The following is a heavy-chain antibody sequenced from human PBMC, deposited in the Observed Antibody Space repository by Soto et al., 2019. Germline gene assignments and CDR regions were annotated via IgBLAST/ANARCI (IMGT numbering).Heavy chain of an antibody. D-gene: IGHD3-16*01. CDR1: AASFSKYY. Sequence: SETRSRTWTVSAASFSKYYWTWIRQPPGKGLEWIGYIYFNGNTKYNPSLEGRLTISIDTSKKEFSLKLTSVTAADAAVYYCASVTFGGIVLAHWGQGTLVTVSS. CDR3: ASVTFGGIVLAH. V-gene: IGHV4-59*01. CDR2: IYFNGNT. J-gene: IGHJ4*02.